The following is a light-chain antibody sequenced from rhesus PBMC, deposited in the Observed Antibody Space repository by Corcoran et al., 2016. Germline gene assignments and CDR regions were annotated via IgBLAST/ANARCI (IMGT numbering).Light chain of an antibody. CDR2: EVS. CDR3: CSYTTTTFDV. Sequence: QSAPTQPPSVSGSPGQSVTISCTGTSSDIGAYNFVSWYQQHPGKAPKLMIYEVSKRPSGVSDRFSGSKSGNAASLTISGLQAEDEADYYCCSYTTTTFDVFGSGTKLTVL. J-gene: IGLJ6*01. CDR1: SSDIGAYNF. V-gene: IGLV2S7*01.